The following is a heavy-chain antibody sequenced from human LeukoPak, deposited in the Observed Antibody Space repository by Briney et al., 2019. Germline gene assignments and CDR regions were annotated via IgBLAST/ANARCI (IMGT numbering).Heavy chain of an antibody. CDR3: TRESGAFSPFGF. D-gene: IGHD1-26*01. CDR1: GGSIITTNW. CDR2: VSLKGAS. V-gene: IGHV4-4*02. Sequence: SGTLSLTCAVSGGSIITTNWWSWVRQPPGKGLEWIGEVSLKGASNYSPSLESRVSMPIDKSKNHLSLKLRSVTAADTATYYCTRESGAFSPFGFWGQGTLVTVPS. J-gene: IGHJ4*02.